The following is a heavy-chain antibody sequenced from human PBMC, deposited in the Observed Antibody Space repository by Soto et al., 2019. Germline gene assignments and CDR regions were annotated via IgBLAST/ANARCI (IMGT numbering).Heavy chain of an antibody. CDR2: IYTSGST. J-gene: IGHJ6*02. D-gene: IGHD2-2*01. Sequence: QVQLQESGPGLVKPSETLSLTCTVSGGSISSYYWSWIRQPAGKGLEWIGRIYTSGSTNYNPSLRSRVTMSEVTSKNQFSLKLTSVTAADTAVYYCARDPPVPAGMDVWGQGTTVTVSS. V-gene: IGHV4-4*07. CDR1: GGSISSYY. CDR3: ARDPPVPAGMDV.